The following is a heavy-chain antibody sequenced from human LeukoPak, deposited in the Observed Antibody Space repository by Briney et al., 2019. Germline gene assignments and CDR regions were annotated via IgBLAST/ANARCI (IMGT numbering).Heavy chain of an antibody. J-gene: IGHJ5*02. V-gene: IGHV3-21*01. Sequence: GGSLRLSCAASGFTFSSYSMNWVRQAPGKGLEWVSSISSSSSYIYYADSVKGRFTISRDNAKNSLYLQMNSLRAEDTAVYYCARDRYSSGWTNWFDPWGQGTLVSVSS. CDR2: ISSSSSYI. CDR3: ARDRYSSGWTNWFDP. CDR1: GFTFSSYS. D-gene: IGHD6-19*01.